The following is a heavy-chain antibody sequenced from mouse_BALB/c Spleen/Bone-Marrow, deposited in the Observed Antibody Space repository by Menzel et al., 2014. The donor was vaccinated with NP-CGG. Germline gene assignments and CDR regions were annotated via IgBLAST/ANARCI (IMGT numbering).Heavy chain of an antibody. CDR3: ARRDYRYDVGPFDY. V-gene: IGHV1-54*01. CDR2: INPGSGIT. Sequence: VQLQQSGAELVRPGTSVKVSCKASGYAFTNFWIEWVKERPGQGLEWIGVINPGSGITNYNERFKGKATLTADKSSSTAYMQLSSLTSDDSAVYFCARRDYRYDVGPFDYRGQGTTLTVSS. D-gene: IGHD2-14*01. J-gene: IGHJ2*01. CDR1: GYAFTNFW.